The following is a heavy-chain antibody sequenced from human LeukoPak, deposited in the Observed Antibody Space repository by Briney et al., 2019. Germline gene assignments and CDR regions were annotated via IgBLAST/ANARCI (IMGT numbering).Heavy chain of an antibody. CDR2: IFSSGTT. J-gene: IGHJ4*02. Sequence: PSETLSLTCTVSGGSISGYYWSWIRQPAGKGLEWIGRIFSSGTTNYTPSLKSRVTMSVDTSKNHFSLKLSSVTAADTAVYYCAKYIFGSDYFEYWGQGTLVTISS. V-gene: IGHV4-4*07. CDR3: AKYIFGSDYFEY. D-gene: IGHD5-18*01. CDR1: GGSISGYY.